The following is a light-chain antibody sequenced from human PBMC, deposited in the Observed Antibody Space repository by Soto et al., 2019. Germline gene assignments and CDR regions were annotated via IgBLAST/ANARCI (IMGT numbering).Light chain of an antibody. Sequence: EIVLTQSPATLSVSPGESATLSCRASQSVNIDLVWYQQKPGQAPKVLMFSASARDTGIPARFSGGGSETEFTLTISSLQPEDSAVYYCQQYNTWPFTFGPGTKVDIK. V-gene: IGKV3D-15*01. CDR1: QSVNID. CDR2: SAS. CDR3: QQYNTWPFT. J-gene: IGKJ3*01.